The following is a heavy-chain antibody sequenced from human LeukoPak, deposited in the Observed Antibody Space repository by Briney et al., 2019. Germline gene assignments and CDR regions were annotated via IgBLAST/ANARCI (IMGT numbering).Heavy chain of an antibody. D-gene: IGHD3-9*01. J-gene: IGHJ6*02. CDR2: IVVGSGNT. CDR3: GLRYFDWSRYYGMDV. CDR1: GFTFTCSP. V-gene: IGHV1-58*01. Sequence: SVKVSCKASGFTFTCSPLQWVRQPRGQRLEWIGWIVVGSGNTNYAQNFQERVTITRDMSTNTAYMELSSLRSEDTAVYYCGLRYFDWSRYYGMDVWGQGTTVTVSS.